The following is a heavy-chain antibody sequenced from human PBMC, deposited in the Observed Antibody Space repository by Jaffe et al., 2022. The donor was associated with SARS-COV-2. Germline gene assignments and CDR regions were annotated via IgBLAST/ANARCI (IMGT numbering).Heavy chain of an antibody. D-gene: IGHD5-12*01. J-gene: IGHJ4*02. Sequence: EVQLVESGGGLVQPGGSLRLSCAASGFTFDNYAVHWVRLGSGKGLEWVSGIFWRGGGVGYADSVKGRFIISRDKAKNSLYLQMNSLRTEDTALYFCVYDGLPGGADYWGQGTQVTVSS. CDR1: GFTFDNYA. CDR2: IFWRGGGV. V-gene: IGHV3-9*01. CDR3: VYDGLPGGADY.